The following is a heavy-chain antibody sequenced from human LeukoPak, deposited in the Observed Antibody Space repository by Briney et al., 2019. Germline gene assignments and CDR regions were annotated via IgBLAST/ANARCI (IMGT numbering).Heavy chain of an antibody. CDR3: ARLHWTYGDARLFDY. CDR2: IIPILGIA. D-gene: IGHD4-17*01. CDR1: GGTFSSYA. J-gene: IGHJ4*02. V-gene: IGHV1-69*04. Sequence: SVKVSCTASGGTFSSYAISWVRQAPGQGLEWMGRIIPILGIANYAQKFQGRVTITADKSTSTAYMELSSLRSEDTAVYYCARLHWTYGDARLFDYWGQGTLVTVSS.